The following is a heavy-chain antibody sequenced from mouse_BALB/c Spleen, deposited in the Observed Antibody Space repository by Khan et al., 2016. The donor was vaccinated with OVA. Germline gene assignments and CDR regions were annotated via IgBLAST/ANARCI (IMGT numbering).Heavy chain of an antibody. CDR2: INPSTGYT. J-gene: IGHJ2*01. CDR1: GYTFINYW. CDR3: ARRGLRWDFDY. D-gene: IGHD1-1*01. Sequence: QVQLQQSGAELAKPGASVKMSCKASGYTFINYWILWVKQRPGQGLEWIGYINPSTGYTEYNQNFKDKATLTADKSSSTAYIQRSSLTSEDSAVYYCARRGLRWDFDYWGQGTTLTVSS. V-gene: IGHV1-7*01.